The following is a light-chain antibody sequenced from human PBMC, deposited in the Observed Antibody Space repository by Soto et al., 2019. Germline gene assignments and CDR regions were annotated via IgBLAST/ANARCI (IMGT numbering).Light chain of an antibody. V-gene: IGLV2-8*01. J-gene: IGLJ2*01. CDR3: SSYAGNNKLI. CDR1: SSDVGDYNY. CDR2: EVS. Sequence: QSALTQPPSASGSPGQSVTISCTGISSDVGDYNYVSWYQQHPDKDPKFLIHEVSKRASGVPDRFSGSKSGNTASLTVSGLQAEDEADYYCSSYAGNNKLIFDGGTQLTVL.